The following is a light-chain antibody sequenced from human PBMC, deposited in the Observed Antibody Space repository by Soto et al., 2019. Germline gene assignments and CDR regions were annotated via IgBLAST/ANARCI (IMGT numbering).Light chain of an antibody. CDR2: SSA. V-gene: IGKV3-11*01. J-gene: IGKJ1*01. CDR1: QSVGTR. Sequence: EILVTQSRSTLSSPHVETTTLSCRASQSVGTRLAWYQHTTGPASSLILYSSATRASGIAARLSGRGSGTDFTLTISSPEPEQFAIYYCQQRQSWRRTFGQATKL. CDR3: QQRQSWRRT.